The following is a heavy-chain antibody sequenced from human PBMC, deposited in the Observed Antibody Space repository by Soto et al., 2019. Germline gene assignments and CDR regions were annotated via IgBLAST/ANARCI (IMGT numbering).Heavy chain of an antibody. J-gene: IGHJ4*02. V-gene: IGHV1-69*06. CDR1: GGTFSSYA. CDR2: IIPIFGTA. CDR3: ASRIDSSGPYYFDY. Sequence: QVQLVQSGAEVKKPGYSVKVSCKASGGTFSSYAISWVRQAPGQGLEWMGGIIPIFGTANYAQKFQGRVTITADKSTSTAYIELSSLRSEDTAGYYWASRIDSSGPYYFDYWGQGTLVTVSS. D-gene: IGHD6-19*01.